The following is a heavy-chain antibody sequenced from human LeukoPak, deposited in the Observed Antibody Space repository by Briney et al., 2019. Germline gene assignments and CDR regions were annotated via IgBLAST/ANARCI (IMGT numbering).Heavy chain of an antibody. CDR2: INHSEAT. J-gene: IGHJ1*01. Sequence: SETLSLTCAVYGGSFSGYYWSWIRQSPGKGLEWIGEINHSEATDYNPSFKSRVTISVDTSKNQFSLKLSSVTAADTAVYYFAREAQYCSGGSCDGGYFQHWGQGTLVTVSS. CDR3: AREAQYCSGGSCDGGYFQH. V-gene: IGHV4-34*01. CDR1: GGSFSGYY. D-gene: IGHD2-15*01.